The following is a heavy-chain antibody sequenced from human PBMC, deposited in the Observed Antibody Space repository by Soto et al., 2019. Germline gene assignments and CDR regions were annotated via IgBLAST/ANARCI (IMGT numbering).Heavy chain of an antibody. V-gene: IGHV1-18*01. CDR3: AKNGQPPYYYYGMDV. J-gene: IGHJ6*02. CDR1: GGTFSTYT. D-gene: IGHD2-8*01. Sequence: ASVKVSCKASGGTFSTYTITWVRQAPGQGLEWMGRISGYNGDTKYAQKVQGRVTMTIDTSTYTAYMELRSLTSDDTAIYYCAKNGQPPYYYYGMDVWGQGTTVTVS. CDR2: ISGYNGDT.